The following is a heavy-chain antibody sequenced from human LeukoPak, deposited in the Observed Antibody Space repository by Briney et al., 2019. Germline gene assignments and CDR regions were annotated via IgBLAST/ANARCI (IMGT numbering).Heavy chain of an antibody. J-gene: IGHJ6*03. V-gene: IGHV3-23*01. D-gene: IGHD4-11*01. CDR1: GFTFSSYA. CDR3: ARVRYYSNYYYYYYMDV. CDR2: ISGSGVDT. Sequence: GGSLRLSCAASGFTFSSYAMSWVRRAPGKGLEWVSAISGSGVDTYYADSVKGRFTISRDNSKNTLYLQMNSLRAGDTAVYYCARVRYYSNYYYYYYMDVWGKGTTVTVSS.